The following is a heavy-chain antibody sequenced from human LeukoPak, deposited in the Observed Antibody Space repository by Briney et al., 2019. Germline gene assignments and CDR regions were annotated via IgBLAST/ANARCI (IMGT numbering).Heavy chain of an antibody. J-gene: IGHJ3*02. CDR1: GFTFSSYS. V-gene: IGHV3-21*01. CDR2: ISSSSSYI. D-gene: IGHD4-17*01. CDR3: ARDDPPNDYGDYVAAFDI. Sequence: NPGGSLRLSCAASGFTFSSYSMNWVRQAPGKGLEWVSSISSSSSYIYYADSVKGRFTISRDNAKNSLYLQMNSLRAEDTAVYYCARDDPPNDYGDYVAAFDIWGQGTMVTVSS.